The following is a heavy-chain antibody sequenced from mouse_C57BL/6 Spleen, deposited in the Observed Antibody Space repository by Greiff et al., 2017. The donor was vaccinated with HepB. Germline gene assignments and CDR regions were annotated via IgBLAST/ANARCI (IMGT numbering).Heavy chain of an antibody. J-gene: IGHJ2*01. Sequence: QVQLQQPGAELVKPGASVKLSCKASGYTFTSYWMQWVKQRPGQGLEWIGEIDPSDSYTNYNQKFKGKATLTVDTSSSTAYMQLSSLTSEDSAVYYCARKQRRDWFFDYWGQGTTLTVSS. V-gene: IGHV1-50*01. D-gene: IGHD2-2*01. CDR3: ARKQRRDWFFDY. CDR1: GYTFTSYW. CDR2: IDPSDSYT.